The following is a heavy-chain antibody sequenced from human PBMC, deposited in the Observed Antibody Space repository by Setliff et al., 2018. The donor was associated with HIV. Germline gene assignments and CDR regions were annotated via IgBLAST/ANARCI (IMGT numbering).Heavy chain of an antibody. Sequence: GGSLRLSCAASGFTFTSFWMSWVRQAPGKGLEWVANINEDGTEKYYVDSVRGRSTISRDNANNSLYLQMSSLRAEDTAVYYCARGGGGARRVFGSWGQGALVTVSS. CDR3: ARGGGGARRVFGS. J-gene: IGHJ4*02. V-gene: IGHV3-7*03. D-gene: IGHD6-6*01. CDR2: INEDGTEK. CDR1: GFTFTSFW.